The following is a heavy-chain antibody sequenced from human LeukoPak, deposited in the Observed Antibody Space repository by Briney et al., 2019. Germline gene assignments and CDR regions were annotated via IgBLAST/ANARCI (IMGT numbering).Heavy chain of an antibody. CDR3: ARSFGHGYNLDY. D-gene: IGHD5-24*01. J-gene: IGHJ4*02. CDR1: GFSFSNYG. Sequence: QTGRSLRLSCTASGFSFSNYGMHWVRQAPGKGLEWVASIRYDESDHYYAVSVKGRFTISRDNSKNTLYLQMNSLRVEETFIYYCARSFGHGYNLDYWGQGTLVTVSS. CDR2: IRYDESDH. V-gene: IGHV3-33*08.